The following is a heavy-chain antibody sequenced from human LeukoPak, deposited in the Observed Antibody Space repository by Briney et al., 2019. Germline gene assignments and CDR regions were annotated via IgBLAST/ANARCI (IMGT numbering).Heavy chain of an antibody. CDR1: GVSISSSYSY. CDR2: IYYTGNT. D-gene: IGHD3/OR15-3a*01. V-gene: IGHV4-39*01. Sequence: PSETLSLTCTVSGVSISSSYSYWGWLRQPPGMGLEWVGSIYYTGNTYYNASLKSQVSISIATSKNQFSLKLTSVTAADTAVYYCARQTGSGLFILPGGQGTLVTVSS. CDR3: ARQTGSGLFILP. J-gene: IGHJ4*02.